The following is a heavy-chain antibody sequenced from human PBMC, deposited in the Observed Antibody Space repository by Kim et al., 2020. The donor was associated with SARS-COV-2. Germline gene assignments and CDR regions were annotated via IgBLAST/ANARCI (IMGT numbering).Heavy chain of an antibody. Sequence: VKGRFTISRGNSKNTLYLQMNSLRAEDTAVYYWARAGLGYCSGGSCYKLDYWGQGTLVTVSS. D-gene: IGHD2-15*01. CDR3: ARAGLGYCSGGSCYKLDY. J-gene: IGHJ4*02. V-gene: IGHV3-30*07.